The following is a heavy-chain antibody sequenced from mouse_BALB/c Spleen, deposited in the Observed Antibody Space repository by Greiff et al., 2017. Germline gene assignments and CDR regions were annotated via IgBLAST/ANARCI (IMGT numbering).Heavy chain of an antibody. V-gene: IGHV14-3*02. CDR2: IDPANGNT. Sequence: VQLQQSGAELVKPGASVKLSCTASGFNIKDTYMHWVKKRPEQGLEWIGRIDPANGNTKYDPKFQDKATITTDTSSNTAYLQLSSLTSEDTAVYYCASPYGNYLWFAYWGQGTLVTVSA. D-gene: IGHD2-1*01. CDR3: ASPYGNYLWFAY. J-gene: IGHJ3*01. CDR1: GFNIKDTY.